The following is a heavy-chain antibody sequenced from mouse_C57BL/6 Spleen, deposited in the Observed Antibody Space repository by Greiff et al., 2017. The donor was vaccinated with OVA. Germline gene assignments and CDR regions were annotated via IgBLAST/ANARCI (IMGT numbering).Heavy chain of an antibody. CDR2: ISDGGSYT. CDR3: ARESYDYDDY. CDR1: GFTFSSYA. V-gene: IGHV5-4*01. Sequence: DVMLVESGGGLVKPGGSLKLSCAASGFTFSSYAMSWVRQTPEKRLEWVATISDGGSYTYYPDNVKGRFTISRDNAKNNLYLQMSHLKSEDTAMYYCARESYDYDDYWGQGTTLTVSS. J-gene: IGHJ2*01. D-gene: IGHD2-4*01.